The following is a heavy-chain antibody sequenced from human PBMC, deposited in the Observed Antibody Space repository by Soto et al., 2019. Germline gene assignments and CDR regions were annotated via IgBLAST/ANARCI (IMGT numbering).Heavy chain of an antibody. D-gene: IGHD2-2*01. V-gene: IGHV3-23*01. J-gene: IGHJ4*02. CDR2: ISGSGGST. CDR3: AKTPPEIVVVPAAIPPRYFEF. Sequence: PGGSLRLSCAASGFTFSSYAMSWVRQAPGKGLEWVSAISGSGGSTYYADSVKGRFTISRDNSKNTLYLQMNSLRAEDTAVYYCAKTPPEIVVVPAAIPPRYFEFWGQGTRVTVSS. CDR1: GFTFSSYA.